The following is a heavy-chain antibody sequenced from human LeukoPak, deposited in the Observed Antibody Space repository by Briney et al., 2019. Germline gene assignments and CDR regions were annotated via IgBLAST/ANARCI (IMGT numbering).Heavy chain of an antibody. J-gene: IGHJ6*02. Sequence: GGSLRLSCAASGFTVSSNYMSWVRQAPGKGLEWVSVIYSGGSTYYADSVKGRFTISRDNAKNSLYLQMNSLRAEDTAVYYCARDKLLRYCSGGSCPFTYYYYGMDVWGQGTTVTVSS. CDR1: GFTVSSNY. V-gene: IGHV3-53*05. D-gene: IGHD2-15*01. CDR2: IYSGGST. CDR3: ARDKLLRYCSGGSCPFTYYYYGMDV.